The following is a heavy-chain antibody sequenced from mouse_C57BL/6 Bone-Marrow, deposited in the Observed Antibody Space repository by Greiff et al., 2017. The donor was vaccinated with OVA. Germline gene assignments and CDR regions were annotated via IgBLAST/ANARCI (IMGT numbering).Heavy chain of an antibody. Sequence: QVQLQQSGAELARPGASVKMSCKASGYTFTSYTMHWVKQRPGQGLEWIGYINPSSGYTKYNQKFKDKATLTADKSSSTAYMQLSSLTSEDSAVYYWARGLRRRYFDYWGQGTTLTVSS. V-gene: IGHV1-4*01. CDR1: GYTFTSYT. CDR3: ARGLRRRYFDY. D-gene: IGHD2-4*01. CDR2: INPSSGYT. J-gene: IGHJ2*01.